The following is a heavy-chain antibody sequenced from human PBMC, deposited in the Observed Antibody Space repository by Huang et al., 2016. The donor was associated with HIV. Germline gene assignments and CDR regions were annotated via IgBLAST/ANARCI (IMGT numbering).Heavy chain of an antibody. CDR3: AKHLGGRRGFTFIVLFGAFDM. CDR1: GFTFGSYA. CDR2: TTASGGST. D-gene: IGHD3-22*01. V-gene: IGHV3-23*01. J-gene: IGHJ3*02. Sequence: EVQLLESGGGLAQPGGSLRLSCTASGFTFGSYALHWVRQAPGKGLECVSGTTASGGSTYYAKSVKGRFTISRDNSKNTLYLQMNSLRAEDTALYYCAKHLGGRRGFTFIVLFGAFDMWGQGTMVTVSS.